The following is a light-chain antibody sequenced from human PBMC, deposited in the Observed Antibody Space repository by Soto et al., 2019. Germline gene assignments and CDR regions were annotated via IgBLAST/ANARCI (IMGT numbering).Light chain of an antibody. CDR3: QQYNSYSPWT. J-gene: IGKJ1*01. V-gene: IGKV1-5*01. CDR2: DAS. CDR1: QSISSG. Sequence: IPMTQSPSTLSASIGETVTITFHASQSISSGLAWYQQKPGKAPKVLIYDASSLQSGVPSRFSGSGSGTEFTLTISSLQPEDFAIYYCQQYNSYSPWTFGQGTKVDIK.